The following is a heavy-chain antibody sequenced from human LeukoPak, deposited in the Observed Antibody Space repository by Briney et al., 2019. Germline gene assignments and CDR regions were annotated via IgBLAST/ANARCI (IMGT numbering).Heavy chain of an antibody. CDR1: AGSFSGYY. Sequence: SETLSLTCAVYAGSFSGYYWSWIRQPPGKGLEWIGEINHSGSTNYNPSLKSRVTISVDTSKNQFSLKLSSVTAADTAVYSCAGTYSYGYYYYMGVWGKGTTVTISS. CDR2: INHSGST. V-gene: IGHV4-34*01. CDR3: AGTYSYGYYYYMGV. D-gene: IGHD5-18*01. J-gene: IGHJ6*03.